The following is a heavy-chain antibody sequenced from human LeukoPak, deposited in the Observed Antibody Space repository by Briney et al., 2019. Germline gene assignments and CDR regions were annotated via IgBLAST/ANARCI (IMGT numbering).Heavy chain of an antibody. CDR2: IKQDGTDK. V-gene: IGHV3-7*01. CDR1: GLSFSNYW. D-gene: IGHD3-22*01. CDR3: ARLHNSGYSIN. J-gene: IGHJ3*01. Sequence: GGSLRLSCAASGLSFSNYWMSWVRQAPGKGPEWVANIKQDGTDKYYVDSVKGRFTVSRDNAKQSLYLQVNSLRVEDTAIYYCARLHNSGYSINWGQGTMVTVSS.